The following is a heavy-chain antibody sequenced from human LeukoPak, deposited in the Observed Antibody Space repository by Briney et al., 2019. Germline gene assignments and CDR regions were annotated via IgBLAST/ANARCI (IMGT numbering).Heavy chain of an antibody. Sequence: GGSLRLSCAASGFTFSNAWMSWVRQAPGKGLEWVGRIKSKTDGGITDYAAPVKGRFTISRDDSKNTLYLQMNSLKTEDTAVYYCTTGYYDSSGKTNQDYWGQGTLVTVSS. CDR3: TTGYYDSSGKTNQDY. CDR2: IKSKTDGGIT. D-gene: IGHD3-22*01. CDR1: GFTFSNAW. J-gene: IGHJ4*02. V-gene: IGHV3-15*01.